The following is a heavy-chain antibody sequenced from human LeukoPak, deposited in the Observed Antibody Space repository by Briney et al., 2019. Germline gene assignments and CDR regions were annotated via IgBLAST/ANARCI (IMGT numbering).Heavy chain of an antibody. V-gene: IGHV3-21*01. Sequence: PGGSLRLSCAASGFTFSTYWMHWVRQAPGKGLVWVSSISSSSSYIYYADSVKGRFTISRDNAKNSLYLQMNSLRAEDTAVYYCARVLVSRYGPSYFDYWGQGTLVTVSS. J-gene: IGHJ4*02. D-gene: IGHD3-3*01. CDR3: ARVLVSRYGPSYFDY. CDR1: GFTFSTYW. CDR2: ISSSSSYI.